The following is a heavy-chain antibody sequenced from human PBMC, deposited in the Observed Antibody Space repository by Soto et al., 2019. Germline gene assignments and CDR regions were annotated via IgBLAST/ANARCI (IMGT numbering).Heavy chain of an antibody. CDR3: AREPSAYSY. V-gene: IGHV4-39*02. J-gene: IGHJ4*02. D-gene: IGHD5-18*01. Sequence: SETLSLTCTFSGGSISSRSYYLGWIRQPPGKWLEWIGSIYYSGSTYYNPSLKSRVTISVDTSKNHFSLKLRSVTAADTAVYYCAREPSAYSYWGQGTLVTVSS. CDR2: IYYSGST. CDR1: GGSISSRSYY.